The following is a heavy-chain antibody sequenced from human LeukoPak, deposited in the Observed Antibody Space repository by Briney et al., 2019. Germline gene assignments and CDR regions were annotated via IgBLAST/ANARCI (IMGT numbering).Heavy chain of an antibody. CDR2: MNPNSGNT. D-gene: IGHD7-27*01. J-gene: IGHJ6*03. CDR3: ARATGDLYYYYYYYMDV. Sequence: ASVKVSCKASVYTFTSYDINWVRQATGQGLEWMGWMNPNSGNTGYAQKFQGRVTMTRNTSISTAYMELSSLRSEDTAVYYCARATGDLYYYYYYYMDVWGKGTTVTVSS. V-gene: IGHV1-8*01. CDR1: VYTFTSYD.